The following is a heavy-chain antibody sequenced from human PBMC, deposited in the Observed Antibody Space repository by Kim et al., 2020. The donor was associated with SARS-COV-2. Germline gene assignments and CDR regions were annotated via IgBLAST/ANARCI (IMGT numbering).Heavy chain of an antibody. Sequence: SVKVSCKASGFTFSKSSVQWVRQARGQRLEWIGWIVVGSGNTNYAQHLQERVTFTRDMSTSTVYMEVSSLRSEDTAVYFCASPTYGWYDYYYGMDVWGQGTTVSVSS. V-gene: IGHV1-58*01. CDR3: ASPTYGWYDYYYGMDV. D-gene: IGHD6-19*01. J-gene: IGHJ6*02. CDR2: IVVGSGNT. CDR1: GFTFSKSS.